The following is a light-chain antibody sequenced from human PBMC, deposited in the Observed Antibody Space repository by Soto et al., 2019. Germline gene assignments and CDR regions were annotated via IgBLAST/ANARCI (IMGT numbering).Light chain of an antibody. CDR1: LSGSDA. J-gene: IGKJ4*01. V-gene: IGKV1-6*01. CDR2: SAS. CDR3: LQESNYPLT. Sequence: RITQSPSSPSASGGDGVTISCRASLSGSDAAGWYQQKPGKDPNLLIYSASTLQSGVPSRFSGSGPGADFTLIISGRQPEDFATYYCLQESNYPLTFGGGTKVEIK.